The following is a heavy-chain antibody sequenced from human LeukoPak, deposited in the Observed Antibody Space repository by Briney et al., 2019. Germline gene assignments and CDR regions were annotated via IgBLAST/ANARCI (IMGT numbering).Heavy chain of an antibody. CDR1: GGTFSSYA. J-gene: IGHJ4*02. D-gene: IGHD3-22*01. CDR3: ARPARPYYYDSSGYED. V-gene: IGHV1-69*04. Sequence: SVKVSCKASGGTFSSYAISWVRQAPGQGLEWMGRIIPILGIANYAQKFQGRVTITTDKSTSTAYMELSSLRSEDTAVYYCARPARPYYYDSSGYEDWGQGTLVTVSS. CDR2: IIPILGIA.